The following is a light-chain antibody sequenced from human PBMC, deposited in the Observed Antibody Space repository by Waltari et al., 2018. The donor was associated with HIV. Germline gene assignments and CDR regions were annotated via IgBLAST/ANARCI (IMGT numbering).Light chain of an antibody. V-gene: IGKV3-11*01. CDR3: QQRIDWPRT. Sequence: EIVLTQSQATLSLSPGERATLSCRASQSVGISLGWFQHKPGQAPRLLIYEASNRAPGIPARFSGGGSETDFTLTISSLEPEDFAVYYCQQRIDWPRTFGQGTKLEIK. J-gene: IGKJ2*01. CDR1: QSVGIS. CDR2: EAS.